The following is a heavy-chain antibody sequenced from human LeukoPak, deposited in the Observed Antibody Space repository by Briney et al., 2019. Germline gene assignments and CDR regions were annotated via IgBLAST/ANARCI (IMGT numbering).Heavy chain of an antibody. CDR1: GFTVNNNY. CDR3: ASYLY. CDR2: IYSGGST. Sequence: TGGSLRLSCAASGFTVNNNYIYWVRQAPGKGLEWVSVIYSGGSTYYTDSVKGRFTISRDNSKNTVSLQMNSLRAEDTAVYYCASYLYWGQGTLVTVSS. V-gene: IGHV3-66*01. J-gene: IGHJ4*02.